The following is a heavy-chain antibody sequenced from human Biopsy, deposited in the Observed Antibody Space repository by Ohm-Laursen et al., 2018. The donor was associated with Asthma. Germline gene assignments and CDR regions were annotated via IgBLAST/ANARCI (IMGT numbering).Heavy chain of an antibody. V-gene: IGHV3-30*18. CDR1: GITSSSSG. Sequence: SLRLSCAASGITSSSSGMHWVRQAPGKGLEWVAFISMDGNVKNYADSVKGRFTISRDNSKTTVYLQMDSLRAEDTAAYFGAKDKGRNSIDYWGQGTLVTVSS. D-gene: IGHD5-18*01. CDR3: AKDKGRNSIDY. CDR2: ISMDGNVK. J-gene: IGHJ4*02.